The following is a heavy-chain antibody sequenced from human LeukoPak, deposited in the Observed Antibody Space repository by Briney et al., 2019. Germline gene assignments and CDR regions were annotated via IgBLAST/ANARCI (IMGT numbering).Heavy chain of an antibody. D-gene: IGHD6-13*01. CDR3: ARDKGVVTAAGFFDY. CDR2: FHYSGST. V-gene: IGHV4-59*01. J-gene: IGHJ4*02. Sequence: PSETLSLTCTVSGGSISSYYWSWIRQPPGKGLEWIGYFHYSGSTKYSPSLKSRVTISVDTSKNQFSLKLSSVTAADTAVYYCARDKGVVTAAGFFDYWGQGTLVSVSS. CDR1: GGSISSYY.